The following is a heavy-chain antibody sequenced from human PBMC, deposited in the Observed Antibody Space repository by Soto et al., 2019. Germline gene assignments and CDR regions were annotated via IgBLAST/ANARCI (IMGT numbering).Heavy chain of an antibody. CDR2: IWNNGNRK. D-gene: IGHD2-2*01. J-gene: IGHJ5*02. CDR1: GFTFWNYG. CDR3: ARAVSTTAVNWFDP. Sequence: QVQLVESGGGVVQPGRSLRLSCAASGFTFWNYGMHWVRQAPGKGPEWVATIWNNGNRKYYADSVTGRFTISRDNSRNTLDLEMNSLRGEDTAVYYCARAVSTTAVNWFDPWGQGTQVTVSS. V-gene: IGHV3-33*01.